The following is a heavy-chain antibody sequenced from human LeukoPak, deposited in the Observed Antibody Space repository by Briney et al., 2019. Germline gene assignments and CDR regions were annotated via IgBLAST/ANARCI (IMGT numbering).Heavy chain of an antibody. CDR1: GGSISSYY. J-gene: IGHJ6*03. V-gene: IGHV4-59*12. Sequence: SETLSLTCTVSGGSISSYYWSWIRQPPGKGLEWIGYIYYSGSINYNPSLKSRITISVDKSQNQFSLKVNSLTAADTAVYYCATNGYYCMDVWGKGTTVTVSS. D-gene: IGHD2-8*01. CDR3: ATNGYYCMDV. CDR2: IYYSGSI.